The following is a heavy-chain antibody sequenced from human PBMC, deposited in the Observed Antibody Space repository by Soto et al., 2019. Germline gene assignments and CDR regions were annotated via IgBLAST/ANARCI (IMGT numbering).Heavy chain of an antibody. V-gene: IGHV4-34*01. D-gene: IGHD3-10*01. Sequence: TSETLSLTCAVYGGSFSGYYWSWIRQPPGKGLEWIGEINHSGSTNYNPSLKSRVTISVDTSKNQFSLKLSSVTAADTAVYYCARAKERGFDYYGSGSHTYGMDVWGQGTTVTVSS. J-gene: IGHJ6*02. CDR2: INHSGST. CDR1: GGSFSGYY. CDR3: ARAKERGFDYYGSGSHTYGMDV.